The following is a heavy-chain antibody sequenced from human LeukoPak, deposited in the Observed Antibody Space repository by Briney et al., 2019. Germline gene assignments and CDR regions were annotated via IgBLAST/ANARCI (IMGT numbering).Heavy chain of an antibody. CDR2: INPNSGGT. J-gene: IGHJ3*02. CDR1: GYTFTGYY. V-gene: IGHV1-2*02. Sequence: ASVKVSCKASGYTFTGYYMHWVRQAPGQGLEWMGWINPNSGGTNYAQKFQGRVTMTRDTSISTAYMELSRLRSDDTAVYYCARELRAAAGTDAFDIWGQGTMVTVSS. D-gene: IGHD6-13*01. CDR3: ARELRAAAGTDAFDI.